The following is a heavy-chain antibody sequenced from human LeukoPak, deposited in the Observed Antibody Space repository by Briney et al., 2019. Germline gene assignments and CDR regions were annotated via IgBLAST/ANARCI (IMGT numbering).Heavy chain of an antibody. V-gene: IGHV4-61*02. Sequence: PWETLPLTCTVSGGLLSRRTYNWTWIPQPSVRGLLCIVRMYTSGSTNYNPSLKSRVTISVDTSKNQFSMKLTSVTAADTAVYYCARDAAAATHYYHHMDVWGKGTTVTVSS. CDR2: MYTSGST. CDR1: GGLLSRRTYN. J-gene: IGHJ6*03. CDR3: ARDAAAATHYYHHMDV. D-gene: IGHD2-2*01.